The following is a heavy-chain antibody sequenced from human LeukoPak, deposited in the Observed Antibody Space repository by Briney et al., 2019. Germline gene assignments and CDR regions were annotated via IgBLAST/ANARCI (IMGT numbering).Heavy chain of an antibody. Sequence: SETLSLTCTVSGGSLTSTSHYWGWIRQPPGKGLEWIGTVYYGGNTNSNPSLKSRVSISVDPSENQFSLRLYSVTAADTAVYYCARKQSGTMYDVWGQGTQVTVSS. CDR1: GGSLTSTSHY. CDR3: ARKQSGTMYDV. V-gene: IGHV4-39*07. D-gene: IGHD1-7*01. CDR2: VYYGGNT. J-gene: IGHJ4*02.